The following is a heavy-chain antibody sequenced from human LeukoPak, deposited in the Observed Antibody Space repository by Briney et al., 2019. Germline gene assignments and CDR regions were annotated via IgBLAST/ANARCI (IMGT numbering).Heavy chain of an antibody. J-gene: IGHJ4*02. CDR2: IIPIFGTA. Sequence: GASVKVSCKASGGTFSSYAISWVRQAPGQGLEWMGGIIPIFGTANYAQKFQGRGTITTDESTSTAYMELSSLRSEDTAVYYCARAYYDSSGYYSPGYFDYWGQGTLVTVSS. V-gene: IGHV1-69*05. CDR3: ARAYYDSSGYYSPGYFDY. D-gene: IGHD3-22*01. CDR1: GGTFSSYA.